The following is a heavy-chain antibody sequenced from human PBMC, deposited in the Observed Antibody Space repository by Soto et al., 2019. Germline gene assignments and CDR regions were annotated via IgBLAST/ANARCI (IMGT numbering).Heavy chain of an antibody. J-gene: IGHJ3*02. CDR1: GFTFSSYG. V-gene: IGHV3-30*18. CDR3: AKVGVATDAFDI. Sequence: QVQLVESGGGVVQPGRSLRLSCAASGFTFSSYGMHWVRQAPGKGLEWVAVISYDGSNKYYADSVKGRFTISRDNSKNTLYLQMNRLRAQDTAVYYCAKVGVATDAFDIWGQGTMVTVSS. CDR2: ISYDGSNK. D-gene: IGHD5-12*01.